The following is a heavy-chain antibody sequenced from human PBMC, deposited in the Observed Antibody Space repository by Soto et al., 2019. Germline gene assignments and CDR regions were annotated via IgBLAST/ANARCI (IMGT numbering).Heavy chain of an antibody. CDR3: ARRTGTTGYYYYMDV. D-gene: IGHD1-7*01. J-gene: IGHJ6*03. CDR1: GGSFSGYY. CDR2: INHSGST. Sequence: WETLSLTCAVYGGSFSGYYWSWIRQPPGKGLEWIGEINHSGSTNYNPSLKSRVTISVDTSKNQFSLKLSSVTAADTAVYYCARRTGTTGYYYYMDVWGKGTTVTVSS. V-gene: IGHV4-34*01.